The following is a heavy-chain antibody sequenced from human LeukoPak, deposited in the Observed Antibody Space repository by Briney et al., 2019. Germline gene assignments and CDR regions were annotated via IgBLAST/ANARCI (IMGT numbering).Heavy chain of an antibody. CDR3: ARGLVAAAGNVY. CDR2: IGSAI. V-gene: IGHV3-48*04. D-gene: IGHD6-13*01. J-gene: IGHJ4*02. CDR1: GFTFSDYS. Sequence: GGSLRLSCVASGFTFSDYSLNWVRQAPGKGLEWISYIGSAIYYADSVKGRFTISRDNAKNSLYLQVSSLRAEDTALYYCARGLVAAAGNVYWGQGTLVTVSS.